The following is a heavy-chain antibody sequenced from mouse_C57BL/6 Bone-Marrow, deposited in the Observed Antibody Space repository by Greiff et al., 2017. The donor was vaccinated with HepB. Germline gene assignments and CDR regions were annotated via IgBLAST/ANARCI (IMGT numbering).Heavy chain of an antibody. CDR2: INPSSGYT. Sequence: VQLQQSGAELARPGASVKMSCKASGYTFTSYTLHWVKQRPGQGLEWIGYINPSSGYTKYNQKFKDKATLTADKSSSTAYMQLSSLTSEDSAVYYCAINWDYFDYWGQGTTLTVSS. D-gene: IGHD4-1*01. CDR1: GYTFTSYT. V-gene: IGHV1-4*01. CDR3: AINWDYFDY. J-gene: IGHJ2*01.